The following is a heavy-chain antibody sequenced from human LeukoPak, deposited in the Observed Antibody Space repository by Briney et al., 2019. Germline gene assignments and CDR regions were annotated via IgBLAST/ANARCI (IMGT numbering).Heavy chain of an antibody. D-gene: IGHD3-9*01. J-gene: IGHJ4*02. Sequence: ASVKVSCKASGYTFTSYGISWVRQAPGQGLEWTGWISAYNGNTNYAQKLQGKVTMTTDTSTSTAYMELRSLRSDDTAVYYCARDGILTGYRYYFDYWGQGTLVTVSS. CDR2: ISAYNGNT. V-gene: IGHV1-18*01. CDR3: ARDGILTGYRYYFDY. CDR1: GYTFTSYG.